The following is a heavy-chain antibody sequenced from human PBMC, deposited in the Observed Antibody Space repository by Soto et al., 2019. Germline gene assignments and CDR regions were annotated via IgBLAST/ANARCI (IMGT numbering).Heavy chain of an antibody. Sequence: SETLCLTCAVYGGSFSGYDWSWIRQPPGKGLEWIGEINHSGSTNYNASLKSRVTISVDTSKNQFSRKLSSVTAADTAVYYCARGPRYGSAKISYMDVWGKGTTVTV. CDR3: ARGPRYGSAKISYMDV. V-gene: IGHV4-34*01. D-gene: IGHD3-10*01. CDR1: GGSFSGYD. J-gene: IGHJ6*03. CDR2: INHSGST.